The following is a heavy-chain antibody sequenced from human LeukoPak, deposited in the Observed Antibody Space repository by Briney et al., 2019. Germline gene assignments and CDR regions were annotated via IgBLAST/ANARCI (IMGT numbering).Heavy chain of an antibody. V-gene: IGHV4-4*07. CDR1: GGSISSYY. D-gene: IGHD2-15*01. J-gene: IGHJ3*02. Sequence: SETLSLTCTVSGGSISSYYWSWIRQPAGKGLEWIGRIYTSGSTNYNPPLKSRVTISVDTSKNQFSLKLSSVTAADTAVYYCARLGYCSGGSCLAAGDAFDIWGQGTMVTVSS. CDR2: IYTSGST. CDR3: ARLGYCSGGSCLAAGDAFDI.